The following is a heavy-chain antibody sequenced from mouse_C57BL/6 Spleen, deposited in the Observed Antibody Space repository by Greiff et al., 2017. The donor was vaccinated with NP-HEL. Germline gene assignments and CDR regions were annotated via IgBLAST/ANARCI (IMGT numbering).Heavy chain of an antibody. D-gene: IGHD1-1*01. CDR3: AGTYYGTRGRDYYAMDY. J-gene: IGHJ4*01. CDR1: GYTFTSYW. CDR2: IVPSDGYT. Sequence: VQLQQSGAELVRPGTSVTLSCKASGYTFTSYWMHWVKQRPGQGLEWIGVIVPSDGYTNYNPTFKGKATLTGDTSSSTAYMQFSCLTSEDSAVYYCAGTYYGTRGRDYYAMDYWGQGTSVTVSS. V-gene: IGHV1-59*01.